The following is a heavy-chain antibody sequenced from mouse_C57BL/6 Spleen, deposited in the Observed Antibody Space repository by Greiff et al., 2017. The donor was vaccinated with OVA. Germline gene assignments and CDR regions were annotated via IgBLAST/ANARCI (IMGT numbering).Heavy chain of an antibody. J-gene: IGHJ2*01. Sequence: EVQLVESGGDLVKPGGSLKLSCAASGFTFSSYGMSWVRQTPDKRLEWVATISSGGSYTYYPDSVKGRFTISRDNAKNTLYLQMSSLKSEDTAMYYCARQGYDGYLCYFDYWGQGTTLTVSS. V-gene: IGHV5-6*01. CDR2: ISSGGSYT. D-gene: IGHD2-3*01. CDR3: ARQGYDGYLCYFDY. CDR1: GFTFSSYG.